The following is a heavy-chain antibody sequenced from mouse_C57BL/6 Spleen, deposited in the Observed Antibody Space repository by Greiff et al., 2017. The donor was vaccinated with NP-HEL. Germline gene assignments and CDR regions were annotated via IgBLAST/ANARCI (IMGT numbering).Heavy chain of an antibody. J-gene: IGHJ1*03. CDR2: INPSNGGT. CDR3: ARGDFITTVVRYFDV. Sequence: QVQLQQPGTELVKPGASVKLSCKASGYTFTSYWMHWVKQRPGQGLEWIGNINPSNGGTNYNEKFKSKATLTVDKSSSTAYMQLSSLTSEDSAVYYCARGDFITTVVRYFDVWGTGATVTVSS. D-gene: IGHD1-1*01. V-gene: IGHV1-53*01. CDR1: GYTFTSYW.